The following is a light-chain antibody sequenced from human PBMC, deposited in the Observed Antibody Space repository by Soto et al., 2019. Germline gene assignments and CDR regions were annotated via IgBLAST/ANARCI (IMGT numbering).Light chain of an antibody. CDR1: SSNIGRNP. CDR3: AAWDDSLNGPV. V-gene: IGLV1-44*01. Sequence: QPVLTQPPSASGTPGQRVTISCSGSSSNIGRNPVNWYQQLPGTAPKLLIYSNDQRPSGVPDRFSGSKSGTSASLAISGLQSEDEADYYCAAWDDSLNGPVFGGGTKLTVL. CDR2: SND. J-gene: IGLJ2*01.